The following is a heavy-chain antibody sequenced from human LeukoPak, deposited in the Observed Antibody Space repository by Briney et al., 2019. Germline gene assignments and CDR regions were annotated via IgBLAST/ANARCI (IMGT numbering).Heavy chain of an antibody. D-gene: IGHD3-16*02. Sequence: SVKVSCKASGGTFSSYAISWVRQAPGQGLEWMGGIIPIFGTANYAQKFQGRVTITADESTSTAYMELSSLRSEDTAVYYCASDDYVWGSYRYDAFGIWGQGTMVTVSS. CDR3: ASDDYVWGSYRYDAFGI. CDR1: GGTFSSYA. V-gene: IGHV1-69*13. CDR2: IIPIFGTA. J-gene: IGHJ3*02.